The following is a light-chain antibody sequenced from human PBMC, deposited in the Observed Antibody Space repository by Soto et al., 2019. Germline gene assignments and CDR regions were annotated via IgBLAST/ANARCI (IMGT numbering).Light chain of an antibody. Sequence: QSALTQPASLSGSPGQSITISCTGTSSDIGAYDYVSWFQQHPGKAPKLMISEVNNRPSGVSNRFSGSKSGNTASLTVSGLQAEDEADYYCSSYAGGNNWVFGGGTKLTVL. J-gene: IGLJ3*02. CDR1: SSDIGAYDY. CDR2: EVN. CDR3: SSYAGGNNWV. V-gene: IGLV2-14*01.